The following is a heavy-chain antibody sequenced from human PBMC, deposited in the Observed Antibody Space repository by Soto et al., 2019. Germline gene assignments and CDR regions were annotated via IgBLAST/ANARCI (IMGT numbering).Heavy chain of an antibody. CDR3: ATARFGELLNHYFDY. V-gene: IGHV1-24*01. CDR1: GYTLTELS. J-gene: IGHJ4*02. D-gene: IGHD3-10*01. Sequence: ASVKVSCKVSGYTLTELSMHWVRQAPGKGLEWMGGFDPEDGETIYAQKFQGRVTMTEDTSTDTAYMELSSLRSEDTAVYYCATARFGELLNHYFDYWGQRTLVTVSS. CDR2: FDPEDGET.